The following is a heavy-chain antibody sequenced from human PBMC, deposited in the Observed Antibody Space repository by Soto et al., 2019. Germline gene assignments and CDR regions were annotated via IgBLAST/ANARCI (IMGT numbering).Heavy chain of an antibody. CDR1: GGTFSSYA. Sequence: QVQLAQSGAEVKKPGSSVKVSCKASGGTFSSYAISWVRQAPGQGLEWMGGIIRIFGTANYAQKFQGRVTITADESTSTAYMELSSLRSEDTAVYYCARVGSGYCSSTSCYMGYYYGMDVWGQGTTVTVSS. CDR3: ARVGSGYCSSTSCYMGYYYGMDV. J-gene: IGHJ6*02. V-gene: IGHV1-69*01. D-gene: IGHD2-2*02. CDR2: IIRIFGTA.